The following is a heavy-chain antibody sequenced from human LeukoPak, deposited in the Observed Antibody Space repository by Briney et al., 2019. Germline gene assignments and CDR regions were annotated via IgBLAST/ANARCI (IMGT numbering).Heavy chain of an antibody. Sequence: SETLSPTCTVSGGSIISYYWNWIRQPAGKGLEWIGRIHTSGRINYNPSLKSRITISVDKSKNQFSLELSSVTAADTAVYYCAGFDSSRAGITASFDYRGPGTLVTVSS. V-gene: IGHV4-4*07. CDR2: IHTSGRI. CDR3: AGFDSSRAGITASFDY. J-gene: IGHJ4*02. CDR1: GGSIISYY. D-gene: IGHD1-14*01.